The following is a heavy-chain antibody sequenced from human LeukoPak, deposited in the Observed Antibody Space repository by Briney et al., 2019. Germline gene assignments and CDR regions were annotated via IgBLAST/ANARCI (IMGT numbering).Heavy chain of an antibody. D-gene: IGHD6-13*01. CDR1: GYTFSDYY. CDR3: AREAAATTQASEYYFDY. Sequence: ASVKVSCKASGYTFSDYYLHWVRQAPGQGLEWMGRINPNSGGTDYAQKFQGRVTMTRDTSISTAYMELSSLRSDDSAVYYCAREAAATTQASEYYFDYWGHGTLVTVSS. CDR2: INPNSGGT. J-gene: IGHJ4*01. V-gene: IGHV1-2*02.